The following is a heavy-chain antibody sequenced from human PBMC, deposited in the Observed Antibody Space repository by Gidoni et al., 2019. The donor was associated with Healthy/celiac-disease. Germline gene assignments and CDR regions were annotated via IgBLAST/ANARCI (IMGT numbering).Heavy chain of an antibody. CDR1: GFTFSDYY. Sequence: QVQLVESGGGLVTPGGSLRLSCAASGFTFSDYYLSWIRQAPGKGLEWVSYISSSSSYTNYADSVKGRFTISRDNAKNSLYLQMNSLRAEDTAVYYCARDPGVLNYDFWSGYGMDVWGQGTTVTVSS. CDR3: ARDPGVLNYDFWSGYGMDV. D-gene: IGHD3-3*01. V-gene: IGHV3-11*06. J-gene: IGHJ6*02. CDR2: ISSSSSYT.